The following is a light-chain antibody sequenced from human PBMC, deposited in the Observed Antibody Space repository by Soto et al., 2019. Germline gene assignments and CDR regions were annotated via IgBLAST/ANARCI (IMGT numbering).Light chain of an antibody. CDR3: RQYHTFAT. V-gene: IGKV1-5*03. CDR2: RAS. Sequence: DIQITQSPSTLSASLVNRVIITFRASQSISRWLAWYQQKPGKVPRLLISRASSLEYGVPSRFSGSGSETEFTLTISSLQPDDSATYYCRQYHTFATFGQGTKVDIK. CDR1: QSISRW. J-gene: IGKJ2*01.